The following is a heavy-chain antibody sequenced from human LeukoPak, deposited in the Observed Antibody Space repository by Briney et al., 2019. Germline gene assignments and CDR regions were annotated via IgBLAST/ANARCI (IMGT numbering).Heavy chain of an antibody. J-gene: IGHJ4*02. CDR3: ARGGLWFGAFLDS. CDR1: GFTFSSYW. D-gene: IGHD3-10*01. Sequence: GGSLRLSCAASGFTFSSYWMHWVRQAPGKGLVWVSRIDSDGRSTTYADSVKGRFTISRDNAKNTLYLQMNSLRAEATAVYYCARGGLWFGAFLDSWGQGTLVTVSS. V-gene: IGHV3-74*01. CDR2: IDSDGRST.